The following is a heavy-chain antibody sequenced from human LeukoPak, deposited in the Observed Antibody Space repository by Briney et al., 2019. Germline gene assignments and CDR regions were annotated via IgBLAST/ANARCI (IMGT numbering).Heavy chain of an antibody. D-gene: IGHD3-16*01. Sequence: SETLSLTCTVSGGSISSSSYYWGWIRQPPGKGLEWIGSIYYSGSTYYNPSLKSRVTISVDTSKNQFSLKLSSVTAADTAVYYCARDGGLPMDPWGQGTLVTVSS. CDR3: ARDGGLPMDP. J-gene: IGHJ5*02. V-gene: IGHV4-39*07. CDR1: GGSISSSSYY. CDR2: IYYSGST.